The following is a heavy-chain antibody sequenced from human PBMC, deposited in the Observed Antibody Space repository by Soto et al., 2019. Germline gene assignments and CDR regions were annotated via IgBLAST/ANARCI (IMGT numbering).Heavy chain of an antibody. CDR2: INPTGSMT. CDR1: GYSFITSYH. J-gene: IGHJ3*02. V-gene: IGHV1-46*01. D-gene: IGHD5-12*01. Sequence: QVQLVQSGAEVKKPGASVKVSCKASGYSFITSYHMHWVRQAPGQGLEWMGIINPTGSMTRYSQKFQGRLTMTTDTSTATYYMELSNLTSEDTAVYFCARDTGYDHDVFDIWGQGTRVTVSS. CDR3: ARDTGYDHDVFDI.